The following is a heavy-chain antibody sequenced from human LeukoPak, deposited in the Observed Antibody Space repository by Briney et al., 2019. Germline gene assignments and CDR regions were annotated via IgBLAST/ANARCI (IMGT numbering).Heavy chain of an antibody. CDR2: IYTSGST. D-gene: IGHD2-2*01. V-gene: IGHV4-4*07. Sequence: SETLSLTCTVSGGSISSYYWSWIRQPAGKGLEWIGRIYTSGSTNYNPSLKSRVTMSVDTSKNQFSLELSSVTAADTAVYYCARDYGPAAIVSAFDIWGQGTMVTVSS. J-gene: IGHJ3*02. CDR3: ARDYGPAAIVSAFDI. CDR1: GGSISSYY.